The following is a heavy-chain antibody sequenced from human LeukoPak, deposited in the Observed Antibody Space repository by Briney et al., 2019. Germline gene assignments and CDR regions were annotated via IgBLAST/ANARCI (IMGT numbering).Heavy chain of an antibody. J-gene: IGHJ6*03. D-gene: IGHD3-10*01. CDR2: IIPIFGTA. CDR3: ARDRHGGSGSYGNYMDV. V-gene: IGHV1-69*06. Sequence: SVKVSCKVSGYTLTELSMHWVRQAPGKGLEWMGGIIPIFGTANYAQKFQGRVTITADKSTSTAYMELSSLRSEDTAVYYCARDRHGGSGSYGNYMDVWGKGTTVTVSS. CDR1: GYTLTELS.